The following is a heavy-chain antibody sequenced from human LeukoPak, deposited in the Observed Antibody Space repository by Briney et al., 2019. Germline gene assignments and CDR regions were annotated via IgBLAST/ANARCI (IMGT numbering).Heavy chain of an antibody. V-gene: IGHV4-38-2*02. J-gene: IGHJ4*02. CDR2: IYHSGST. Sequence: SETLSLTCTVSGYSISSGYYWGWIRQPPGKGLEWIGSIYHSGSTYYNPSLKSRVTISVDTSKNQFSLKLSSVTAADTAVYYCARMVATVREFDYWGQGTLVTVSS. CDR3: ARMVATVREFDY. CDR1: GYSISSGYY. D-gene: IGHD5-12*01.